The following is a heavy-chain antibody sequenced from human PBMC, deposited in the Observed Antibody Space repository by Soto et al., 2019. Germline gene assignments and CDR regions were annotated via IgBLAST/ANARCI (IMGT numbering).Heavy chain of an antibody. V-gene: IGHV3-30*18. D-gene: IGHD3-22*01. J-gene: IGHJ3*02. CDR3: AKESYYDSSDYNAFDI. Sequence: GGSMRLSCAASGFTFSTYGMHWVRQAPGKGLEWVAVISYDGSDKYYADSVKGRFTISRDSSKNMLYLQMNSLRAEDTAIYYCAKESYYDSSDYNAFDIWGQGTMVTVSS. CDR1: GFTFSTYG. CDR2: ISYDGSDK.